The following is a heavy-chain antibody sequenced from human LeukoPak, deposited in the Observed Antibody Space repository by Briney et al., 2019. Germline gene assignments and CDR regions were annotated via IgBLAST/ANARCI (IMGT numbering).Heavy chain of an antibody. J-gene: IGHJ4*02. CDR1: GYTFTSYY. D-gene: IGHD3-10*01. CDR2: INPSGGST. V-gene: IGHV1-46*01. Sequence: ASVKVSCKASGYTFTSYYMHWVRQAPGQGLEWMGIINPSGGSTSYAQKFQGRVTMTRDMSTSTVYMELSSLRSEDTAVYYCARDSHPVSPYYYGSGSSFGDLDYWGQGTLVTVSS. CDR3: ARDSHPVSPYYYGSGSSFGDLDY.